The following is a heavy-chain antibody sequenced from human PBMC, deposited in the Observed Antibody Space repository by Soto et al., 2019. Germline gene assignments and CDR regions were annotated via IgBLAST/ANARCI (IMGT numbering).Heavy chain of an antibody. J-gene: IGHJ6*02. CDR1: GFTFSSYS. V-gene: IGHV3-48*01. CDR3: ARSYYDSSASYASYGMDV. Sequence: PRVSLRLSFGASGFTFSSYSMNWVRQAPGKGLEWISHISASSRTLFYADSVKGRFTISRDNAKNSLYLQMNSLRAEDTAVYYCARSYYDSSASYASYGMDVWGQGTTVTVSS. CDR2: ISASSRTL. D-gene: IGHD3-22*01.